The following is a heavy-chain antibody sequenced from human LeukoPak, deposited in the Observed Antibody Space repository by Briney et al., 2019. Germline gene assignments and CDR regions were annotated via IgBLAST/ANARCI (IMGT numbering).Heavy chain of an antibody. CDR2: INYSGTT. CDR1: GGSITSYH. CDR3: VSGRWSGYYFEP. J-gene: IGHJ4*02. D-gene: IGHD3-3*01. Sequence: SETLSLTCTVSGGSITSYHWSWIRQSPGKGLEWIGYINYSGTTNYNPSLKSRATMSVDTSKKQFSLRLISVTAADTAVYYCVSGRWSGYYFEPWGQGTRVTVSS. V-gene: IGHV4-59*01.